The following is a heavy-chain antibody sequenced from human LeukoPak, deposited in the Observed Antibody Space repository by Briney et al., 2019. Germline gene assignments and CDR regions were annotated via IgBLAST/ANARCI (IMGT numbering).Heavy chain of an antibody. J-gene: IGHJ5*02. CDR1: GYTFTSYY. CDR3: ARDIYYGSGSGWFDP. CDR2: INPSGGST. D-gene: IGHD3-10*01. Sequence: ASVRVSCKASGYTFTSYYMHWVRQAPGQGLEWMGIINPSGGSTSYAQKFQGRVTMTRDTSTSTVYMELSSLRSEDTAVYYCARDIYYGSGSGWFDPWGQGTLVTVSS. V-gene: IGHV1-46*01.